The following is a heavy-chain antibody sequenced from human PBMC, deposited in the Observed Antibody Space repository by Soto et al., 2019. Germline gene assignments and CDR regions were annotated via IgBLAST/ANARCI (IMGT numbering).Heavy chain of an antibody. CDR3: AKDGYGDYVGSPDY. D-gene: IGHD4-17*01. CDR1: GFTFSSYA. J-gene: IGHJ4*02. Sequence: GGSLRLSCAASGFTFSSYAMSWARQAPGKGLEWVSAISGSGGSTYYADSVKGRFTISRDNSKNTLYLQMNSLRAEDTAVYYCAKDGYGDYVGSPDYWGQGTLVTVSS. V-gene: IGHV3-23*01. CDR2: ISGSGGST.